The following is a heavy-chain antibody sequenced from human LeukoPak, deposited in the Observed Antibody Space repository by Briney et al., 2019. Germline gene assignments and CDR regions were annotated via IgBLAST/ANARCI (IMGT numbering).Heavy chain of an antibody. V-gene: IGHV4-59*08. CDR3: ARSTGTTVEYFQH. J-gene: IGHJ1*01. CDR2: IYYSGST. CDR1: GGSISSYY. D-gene: IGHD1-7*01. Sequence: SETLSLTCTVSGGSISSYYWSWIRQPPGKGLEWIGYIYYSGSTNYNPSLKSRVTISVDTSKNQFSLRLSSVTAADTAVYYCARSTGTTVEYFQHWGQGTLVTVSS.